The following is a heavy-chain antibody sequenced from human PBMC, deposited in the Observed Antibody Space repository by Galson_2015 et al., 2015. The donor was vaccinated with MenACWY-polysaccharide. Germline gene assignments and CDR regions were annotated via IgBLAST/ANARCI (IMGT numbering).Heavy chain of an antibody. D-gene: IGHD1-26*01. CDR1: GFTFSSYL. CDR3: ARVLKGLVGATPDY. V-gene: IGHV3-48*02. CDR2: ISSGGTI. J-gene: IGHJ4*02. Sequence: SLRLSCAASGFTFSSYLMNWVRQAPGKGLEWVSYISSGGTIYYADSVKGRFTISRDSAKNSLYLQMNSLRDDDTAVYYCARVLKGLVGATPDYWGQGTLVTVSS.